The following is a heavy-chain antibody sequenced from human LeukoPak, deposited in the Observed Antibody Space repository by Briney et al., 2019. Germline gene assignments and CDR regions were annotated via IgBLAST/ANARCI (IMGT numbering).Heavy chain of an antibody. Sequence: GSSVKVSCKASGGTFSSYAISWVRQAPGQGLEWMGRIIPILGIANYARKFQGRVTITADKSTSTAYMELSSLRSEDTAVYYCARDPVSGLRSPGYFDYWGQGTLVTVSS. CDR2: IIPILGIA. J-gene: IGHJ4*02. CDR3: ARDPVSGLRSPGYFDY. CDR1: GGTFSSYA. D-gene: IGHD5-12*01. V-gene: IGHV1-69*04.